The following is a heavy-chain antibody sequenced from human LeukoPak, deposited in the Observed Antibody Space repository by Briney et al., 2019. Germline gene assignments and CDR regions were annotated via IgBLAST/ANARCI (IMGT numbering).Heavy chain of an antibody. CDR2: ISSSSSYI. CDR3: ARDGRYSYGEDFDY. V-gene: IGHV3-21*01. CDR1: GFTFSSYS. D-gene: IGHD5-18*01. J-gene: IGHJ4*02. Sequence: GGSLRLSCAASGFTFSSYSMNWVRQAPGKGLEWVSSISSSSSYIYYADSVKGRFTISRDNAKNSLYLQMNSLRAEDTAEYYCARDGRYSYGEDFDYWGQGTLVTVSS.